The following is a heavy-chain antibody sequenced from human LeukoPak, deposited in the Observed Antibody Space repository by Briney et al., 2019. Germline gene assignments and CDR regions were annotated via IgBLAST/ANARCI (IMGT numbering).Heavy chain of an antibody. CDR3: AKDQRWEQLVRAGGPVKNDAFDI. J-gene: IGHJ3*02. Sequence: PGGSPRLSCAASGFTFSSYAMSWVRQAPGKGLEWVSAISGSGGSTYYADSVKGRFTISRDNSKNTLYLQMNSLRAEDTAVYYCAKDQRWEQLVRAGGPVKNDAFDIWGQGTMVTVSS. CDR2: ISGSGGST. D-gene: IGHD6-6*01. V-gene: IGHV3-23*01. CDR1: GFTFSSYA.